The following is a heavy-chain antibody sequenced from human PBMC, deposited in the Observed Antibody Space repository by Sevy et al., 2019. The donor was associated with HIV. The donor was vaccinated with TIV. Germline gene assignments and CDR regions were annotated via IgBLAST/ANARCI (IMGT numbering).Heavy chain of an antibody. CDR3: ARPRDSSGYSRDFQH. D-gene: IGHD3-22*01. CDR1: GYTFTSYY. V-gene: IGHV1-46*03. Sequence: ASVKVSCKASGYTFTSYYMHWVRQAPGQGLEWMGIINPSGGSTSYAQKFQGRVTMTRDTSTRTVYMELSSLRSEDTAVYYCARPRDSSGYSRDFQHWGQGTLVTVSS. J-gene: IGHJ1*01. CDR2: INPSGGST.